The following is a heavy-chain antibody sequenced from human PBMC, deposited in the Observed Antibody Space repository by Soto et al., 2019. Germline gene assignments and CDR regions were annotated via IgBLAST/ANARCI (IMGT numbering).Heavy chain of an antibody. CDR3: ISHQSYSGNYFEY. CDR2: IKRKIDGGAT. J-gene: IGHJ4*02. D-gene: IGHD1-26*01. CDR1: GFTFSDAW. V-gene: IGHV3-15*02. Sequence: EVQLVESGGALVKPGESLRLSCAVSGFTFSDAWMSWVRQAPGKGLEWVGRIKRKIDGGATDYTSPVKGRFIISRDDSKNTLYLQMNSLKTEDTAVYYCISHQSYSGNYFEYWGRGTLVTVSS.